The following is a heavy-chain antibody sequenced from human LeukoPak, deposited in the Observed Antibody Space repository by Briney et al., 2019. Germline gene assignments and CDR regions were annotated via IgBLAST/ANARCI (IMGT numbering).Heavy chain of an antibody. CDR1: GGSISSYY. V-gene: IGHV4-59*01. Sequence: PSETLSLARTVSGGSISSYYWSWIRQPPGKGLEWIGYIYYSGSTNYNPSLKSRVTISVDTSKNQFSLKLSSVTAADTAVYYCARDRYYDSSGYYYPYYYGMDVWGQGTTVTVSS. CDR2: IYYSGST. J-gene: IGHJ6*02. CDR3: ARDRYYDSSGYYYPYYYGMDV. D-gene: IGHD3-22*01.